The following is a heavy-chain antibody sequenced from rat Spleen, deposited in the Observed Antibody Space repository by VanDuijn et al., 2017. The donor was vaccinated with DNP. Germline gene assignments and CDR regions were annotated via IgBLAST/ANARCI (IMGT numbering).Heavy chain of an antibody. D-gene: IGHD1-2*01. CDR1: GFTFSDYN. CDR3: TRRDYYSSPYYAMDA. V-gene: IGHV5-7*01. Sequence: EVQLVESGGGSVQPGRSLKLSCVASGFTFSDYNMAWVRQAPKKGLEWVASISFGDNSTYYRDSVKGRFTISRDNTRSTLYLQLDSLRSDDTATYFCTRRDYYSSPYYAMDAWGQGTSVTVSS. CDR2: ISFGDNST. J-gene: IGHJ4*01.